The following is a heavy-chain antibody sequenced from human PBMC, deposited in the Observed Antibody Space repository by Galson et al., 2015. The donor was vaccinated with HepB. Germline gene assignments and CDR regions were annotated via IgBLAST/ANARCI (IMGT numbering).Heavy chain of an antibody. V-gene: IGHV1-18*01. CDR1: GYTFTNYG. CDR3: ATAPYSTSPPDN. Sequence: SVKVSCKASGYTFTNYGISWVRQAPGQGLEWMAWISTYNDNKNYAQKVQGRVTMTTDTSTSTAYMELRSLTSDDTAVYYCATAPYSTSPPDNWGQGTLVTVSS. CDR2: ISTYNDNK. D-gene: IGHD6-6*01. J-gene: IGHJ4*02.